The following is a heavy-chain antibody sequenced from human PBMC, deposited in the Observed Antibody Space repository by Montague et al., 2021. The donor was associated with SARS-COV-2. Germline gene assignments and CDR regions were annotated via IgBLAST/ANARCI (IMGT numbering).Heavy chain of an antibody. V-gene: IGHV4-34*01. CDR2: ITHSGKP. D-gene: IGHD6-25*01. Sequence: SETLSLTCAVYGGSFSGYYWGWVRRPPGKGLEWIGEITHSGKPNNNPYLKSQVTISVATSKTQFSLTLTSVTAADAAVYYCARGLSGSYSGGWVPVALFDWYHYMDVWGKGITVTVSS. J-gene: IGHJ6*03. CDR3: ARGLSGSYSGGWVPVALFDWYHYMDV. CDR1: GGSFSGYY.